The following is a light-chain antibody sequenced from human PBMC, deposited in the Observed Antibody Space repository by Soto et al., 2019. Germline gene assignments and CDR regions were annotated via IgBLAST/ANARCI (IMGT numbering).Light chain of an antibody. CDR1: QGISNY. V-gene: IGKV1-27*01. Sequence: DIQMTQSPSSLSASVGARVTITCRASQGISNYLAWYQQKPGKVPKLLIYAASTLQSGVPSRFSGSGSGTDITLTISSLQPEDVATYYCQKYNSAKTFGPGTKVDIK. CDR2: AAS. CDR3: QKYNSAKT. J-gene: IGKJ3*01.